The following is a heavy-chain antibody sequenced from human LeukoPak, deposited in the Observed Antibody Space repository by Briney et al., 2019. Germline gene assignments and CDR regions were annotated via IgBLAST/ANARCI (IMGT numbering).Heavy chain of an antibody. CDR2: IKQDGSEK. V-gene: IGHV3-7*04. Sequence: GGSLRLSCAAPGFTFSSYWMSWVRQAPGKGLEWVANIKQDGSEKYYVDSVKGRFTISRDNAKNSLYLQMNSLRAEDTAVYYCAGGQVYWGQGTLVTVSS. J-gene: IGHJ4*02. CDR1: GFTFSSYW. CDR3: AGGQVY.